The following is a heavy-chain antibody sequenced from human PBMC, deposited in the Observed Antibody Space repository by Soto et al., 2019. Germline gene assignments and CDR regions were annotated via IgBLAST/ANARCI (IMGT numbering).Heavy chain of an antibody. V-gene: IGHV4-59*08. Sequence: QVQLQESGPGLVKPSETLSLTCTVSGGSISSYYWSWIRQPPGKGLEWIGYIYYSGSTNYNPSLKSRVTKSVDTSKNQFSLKLSSVTAADTAVYYCARHKPGIAVAGTRTYWYFDLWGRGTLVTVSS. CDR3: ARHKPGIAVAGTRTYWYFDL. CDR2: IYYSGST. J-gene: IGHJ2*01. CDR1: GGSISSYY. D-gene: IGHD6-19*01.